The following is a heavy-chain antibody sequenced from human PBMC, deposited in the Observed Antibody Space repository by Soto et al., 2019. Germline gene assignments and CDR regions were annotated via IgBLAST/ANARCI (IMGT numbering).Heavy chain of an antibody. CDR2: INHSGST. J-gene: IGHJ4*02. V-gene: IGHV4-34*01. Sequence: ETLSLTCAVYGGSFSGYYWSWIRQPPGKGLEWIGEINHSGSTNYNPSLKSRVTISVDTSKNQFSLKLSSVTAADTAVYYCARGPFLPATADYYFDYWGQGTLVTVSS. CDR1: GGSFSGYY. CDR3: ARGPFLPATADYYFDY. D-gene: IGHD2-2*01.